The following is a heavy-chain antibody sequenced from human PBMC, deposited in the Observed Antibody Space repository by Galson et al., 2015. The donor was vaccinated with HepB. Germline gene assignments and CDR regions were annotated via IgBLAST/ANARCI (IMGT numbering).Heavy chain of an antibody. Sequence: SVKVSCKASGYTFTSYGISWVRQAPGQGLEWMGWISAYNGNTNYAQKLQGRVTMTTDTSTSTAYMELRSLRSDDTAVYYCARDYGDYDSDGFDYWGQGTLVTVSS. D-gene: IGHD4-17*01. J-gene: IGHJ4*02. CDR2: ISAYNGNT. V-gene: IGHV1-18*04. CDR1: GYTFTSYG. CDR3: ARDYGDYDSDGFDY.